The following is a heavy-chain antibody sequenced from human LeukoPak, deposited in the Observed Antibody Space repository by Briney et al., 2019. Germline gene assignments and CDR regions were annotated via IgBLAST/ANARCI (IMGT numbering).Heavy chain of an antibody. V-gene: IGHV3-30*04. Sequence: GRSLRLSCAASGLTFTSYATHSARHAPGKWLEWVAVISYDGSNKYYADSVKGRFTISRDNSKNTLYLQMNSLRAEDTAVYYCATSTLAVAGVRYYYYGMDVWAKGPRSPSPQ. J-gene: IGHJ6*04. CDR1: GLTFTSYA. CDR2: ISYDGSNK. CDR3: ATSTLAVAGVRYYYYGMDV. D-gene: IGHD6-19*01.